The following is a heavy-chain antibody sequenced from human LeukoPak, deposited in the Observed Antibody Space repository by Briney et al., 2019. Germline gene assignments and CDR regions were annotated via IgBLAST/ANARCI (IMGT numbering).Heavy chain of an antibody. Sequence: RPGGSLRLSCAASGFTVSSNYMSWVRQAPGKGLEWVSVIYSGGSTYYADSVKGRFTISRDNSKNTLYLQMNSLRAEDTAVYYCAREASGWFDPWGQGTLVTVSS. CDR3: AREASGWFDP. CDR2: IYSGGST. J-gene: IGHJ5*02. CDR1: GFTVSSNY. V-gene: IGHV3-66*01.